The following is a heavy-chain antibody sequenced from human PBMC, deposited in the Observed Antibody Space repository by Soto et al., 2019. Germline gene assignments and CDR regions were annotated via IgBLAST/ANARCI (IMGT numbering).Heavy chain of an antibody. D-gene: IGHD1-1*01. CDR3: ARTLPNRQLFDS. J-gene: IGHJ4*02. CDR2: IYHNGSP. Sequence: SETLSLTCVVSGGSISSTNWWTWVRQPPGKRLEWIGEIYHNGSPTYSPSLRGRATISVDKSNNQFSLRLRSVTAADTAVYYCARTLPNRQLFDSWSQGTLVTVSS. CDR1: GGSISSTNW. V-gene: IGHV4-4*02.